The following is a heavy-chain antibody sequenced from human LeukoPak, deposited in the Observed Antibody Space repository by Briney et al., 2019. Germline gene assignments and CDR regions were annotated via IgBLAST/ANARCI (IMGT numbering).Heavy chain of an antibody. CDR3: ARAPGYYDGSGSSGNYFDY. D-gene: IGHD3-10*01. CDR1: GGSISSTNYY. J-gene: IGHJ4*02. V-gene: IGHV4-39*01. CDR2: IHYTGST. Sequence: PSETLSLTCTVSGGSISSTNYYWGWIRQPPGKGLEWVGSIHYTGSTYYNPSLKSRVTISVDTSKNQLSLMLISVTAADTAVYYCARAPGYYDGSGSSGNYFDYWGPGTLVTVSS.